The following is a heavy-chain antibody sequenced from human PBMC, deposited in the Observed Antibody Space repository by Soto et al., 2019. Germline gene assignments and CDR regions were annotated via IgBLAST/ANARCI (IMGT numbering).Heavy chain of an antibody. D-gene: IGHD2-2*01. V-gene: IGHV1-18*01. Sequence: GASVKVSCKASGYTFTSYGISWVRQAPGQGLEWMGWISAYNGNTNYAQKLQGRVTMTTDTSTSTAYMELRSLRSDDTAVYYCARVQLLPARGAFDIWGQGTMVTVSS. CDR1: GYTFTSYG. CDR2: ISAYNGNT. CDR3: ARVQLLPARGAFDI. J-gene: IGHJ3*02.